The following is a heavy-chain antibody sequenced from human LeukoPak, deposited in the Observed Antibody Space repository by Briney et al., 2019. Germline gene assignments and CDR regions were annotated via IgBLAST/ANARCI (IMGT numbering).Heavy chain of an antibody. D-gene: IGHD6-6*01. CDR3: ARSYSSSSFWFDP. CDR1: GGSISSYY. V-gene: IGHV4-4*09. Sequence: SETLSLTCAVSGGSISSYYWSWIRQPPGKGLEWIGYIYTSGSTNYNPTLKSRVTISVDTSKNQFSLKLSSVTAADTAVYYCARSYSSSSFWFDPWGQGTLVTVSS. CDR2: IYTSGST. J-gene: IGHJ5*02.